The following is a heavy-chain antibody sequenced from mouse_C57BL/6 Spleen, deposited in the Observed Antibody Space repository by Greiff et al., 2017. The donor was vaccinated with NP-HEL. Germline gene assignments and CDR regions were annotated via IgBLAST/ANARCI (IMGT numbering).Heavy chain of an antibody. D-gene: IGHD1-1*01. CDR3: ARVGGGSSSKRYFDV. CDR2: IDPEDGET. Sequence: EVQLQQSGAELVKPGASVKLSCTASGFTFKDYYMHWVKQRTEQGLEWIGRIDPEDGETKYAPNFQGKATIPADTSSNTAYLQLSSLTSEDTAVYYCARVGGGSSSKRYFDVWGTGTTVTVSS. V-gene: IGHV14-2*01. J-gene: IGHJ1*03. CDR1: GFTFKDYY.